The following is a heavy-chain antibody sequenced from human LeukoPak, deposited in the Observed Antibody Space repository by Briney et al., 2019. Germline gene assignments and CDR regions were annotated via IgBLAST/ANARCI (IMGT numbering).Heavy chain of an antibody. CDR1: GGSISSYC. Sequence: PSETLSLTCTVSGGSISSYCWSWIRQPPGKGLEWVGYIYYSGSTNYNPSLKSRVTISVDTSKNQFSLKLSSVTAADTAVYYCARGVVGVHYYYYYMDVWGKGTTVTVSS. V-gene: IGHV4-59*01. J-gene: IGHJ6*03. D-gene: IGHD3-16*01. CDR3: ARGVVGVHYYYYYMDV. CDR2: IYYSGST.